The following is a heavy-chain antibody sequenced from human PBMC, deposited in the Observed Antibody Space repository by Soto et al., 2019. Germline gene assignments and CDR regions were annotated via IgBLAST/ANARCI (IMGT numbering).Heavy chain of an antibody. CDR3: ARDSTGYSSGWYADYYYGMDV. Sequence: SVKVSCKASGGTFSSYTISWVRQAPGQGLEWMGRIIPILGIANYAQKFQGRVTITADKSTSTAYMELSSLRSEDTAVYYCARDSTGYSSGWYADYYYGMDVWGQGTKVTVSS. D-gene: IGHD6-19*01. V-gene: IGHV1-69*04. CDR1: GGTFSSYT. CDR2: IIPILGIA. J-gene: IGHJ6*02.